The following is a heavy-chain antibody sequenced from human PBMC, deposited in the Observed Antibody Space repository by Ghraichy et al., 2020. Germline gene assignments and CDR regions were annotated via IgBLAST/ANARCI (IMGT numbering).Heavy chain of an antibody. CDR2: INPNSGGT. CDR3: ANTPYSSGWYEYYYGMDV. CDR1: GYTFTGYY. J-gene: IGHJ6*02. D-gene: IGHD6-19*01. V-gene: IGHV1-2*02. Sequence: ASVKVSCKASGYTFTGYYMHWVRQAPGQGLEWMGWINPNSGGTNYAQKFQGRVTMTRDTSISTAYMELSRLRSDDTAVYYCANTPYSSGWYEYYYGMDVWGQGTTVTVSS.